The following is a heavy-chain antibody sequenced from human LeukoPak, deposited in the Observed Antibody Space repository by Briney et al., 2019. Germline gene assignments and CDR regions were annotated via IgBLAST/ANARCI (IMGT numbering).Heavy chain of an antibody. J-gene: IGHJ6*02. Sequence: SVKVSCKASGGTFSSYAISWVRQAPGQGLEWMGGIIPIFGTANYAQKFQGRVTITADESTSTAYMELSSLRSEDTAVYYCARSFWSGYYYYYGMDVWGQGPTVTVSS. D-gene: IGHD3-3*01. V-gene: IGHV1-69*01. CDR3: ARSFWSGYYYYYGMDV. CDR1: GGTFSSYA. CDR2: IIPIFGTA.